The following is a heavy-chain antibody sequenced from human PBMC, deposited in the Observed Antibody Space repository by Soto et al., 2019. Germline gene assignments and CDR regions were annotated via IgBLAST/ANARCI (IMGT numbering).Heavy chain of an antibody. D-gene: IGHD2-15*01. V-gene: IGHV4-39*01. CDR2: IYYSGST. CDR1: GGSISSSSYY. CDR3: ARHGIDCSGGSCYSGFDDY. Sequence: SETLSLTCTVSGGSISSSSYYWGWIRQPPGKGLEWIGSIYYSGSTYYNPSLKSRVTISVDTSKNQFSLKLSSVTAADTAVYYCARHGIDCSGGSCYSGFDDYWGQGTLVTVSS. J-gene: IGHJ4*02.